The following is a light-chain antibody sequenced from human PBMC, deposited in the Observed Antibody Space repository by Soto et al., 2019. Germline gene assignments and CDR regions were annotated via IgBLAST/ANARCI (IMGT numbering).Light chain of an antibody. CDR3: AAWDDSLSGYV. J-gene: IGLJ1*01. Sequence: QSVLTQPPSASGTPGQRVTISCSGSSSNIGTNYIYWYQQVPGTAPKLLIYRDNQRPSGAPDRFSGSKSDTSASLAISGLRSEDEADYYCAAWDDSLSGYVFGTGTKLTVL. CDR2: RDN. CDR1: SSNIGTNY. V-gene: IGLV1-47*01.